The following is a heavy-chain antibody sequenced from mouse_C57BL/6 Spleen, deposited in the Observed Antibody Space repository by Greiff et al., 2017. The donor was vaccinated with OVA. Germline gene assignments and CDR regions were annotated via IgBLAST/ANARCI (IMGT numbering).Heavy chain of an antibody. J-gene: IGHJ2*01. Sequence: VQRVESGAELVKPGASVKLSCKASGYTFTSYWMHWVKQRPGQGLEWIGMIHPNSGSTNYNEKFKSKATLTVDKSSSTAYMQLSSLTSEDSAVYYCARGYYGSSDYFDYWGQGTTLTVSS. CDR2: IHPNSGST. D-gene: IGHD1-1*01. V-gene: IGHV1-64*01. CDR3: ARGYYGSSDYFDY. CDR1: GYTFTSYW.